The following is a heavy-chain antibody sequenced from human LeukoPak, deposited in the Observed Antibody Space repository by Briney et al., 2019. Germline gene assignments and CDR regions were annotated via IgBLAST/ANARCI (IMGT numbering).Heavy chain of an antibody. CDR3: AKTPVGMVTLDY. J-gene: IGHJ4*02. CDR1: GGTFSSYG. CDR2: IIPIFGTA. D-gene: IGHD5-24*01. V-gene: IGHV1-69*06. Sequence: SVKVSCKASGGTFSSYGISWVRQAPGQGLEWMGGIIPIFGTANYAQKFQGRVTITADKSTSTAYMELSSLRSEDTAVYYCAKTPVGMVTLDYWGQGTLVTVSS.